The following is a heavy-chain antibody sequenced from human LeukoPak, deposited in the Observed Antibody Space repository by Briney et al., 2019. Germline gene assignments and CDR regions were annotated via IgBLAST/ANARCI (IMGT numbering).Heavy chain of an antibody. CDR2: IYYSGST. Sequence: SETLSLTCTVSGGSISSGGYYWSWIRQHPGKGLEWIGYIYYSGSTYYNPSLKSRVTISVDTSKNQFSLKLSSVTAADTAVYYCARDSSGYYESLSDWGQGTLVTVSS. V-gene: IGHV4-31*03. CDR3: ARDSSGYYESLSD. CDR1: GGSISSGGYY. J-gene: IGHJ4*02. D-gene: IGHD3-22*01.